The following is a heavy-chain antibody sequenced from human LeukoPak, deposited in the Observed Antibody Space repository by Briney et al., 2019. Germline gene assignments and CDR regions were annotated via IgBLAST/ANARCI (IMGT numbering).Heavy chain of an antibody. CDR2: ISYDGSNK. V-gene: IGHV3-30-3*01. Sequence: GGSLRLSCAASGCTFSNYAMHWVRQAPGKGLEWMAVISYDGSNKYYADSVKGRFTISRDNAKNSLYLQMNSLRAEDTAVYYCARAGGSGSYSYWGQGTLVTVSS. J-gene: IGHJ4*02. CDR1: GCTFSNYA. D-gene: IGHD3-10*01. CDR3: ARAGGSGSYSY.